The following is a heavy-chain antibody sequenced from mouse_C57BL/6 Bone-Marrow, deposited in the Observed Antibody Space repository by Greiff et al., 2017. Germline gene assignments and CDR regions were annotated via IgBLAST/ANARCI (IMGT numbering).Heavy chain of an antibody. CDR3: TTDYDYDLAWFAD. Sequence: EVQLQQSGAELVRPGASVKLSCTASGFNIKDDYMHWVKQRPEQGLEWIGWIDPENGDTEYASKFQGKATITADTSSNTAYLPLSSLTSEDTAVYYCTTDYDYDLAWFADWGQGTLVTVSA. D-gene: IGHD2-4*01. CDR2: IDPENGDT. J-gene: IGHJ3*01. CDR1: GFNIKDDY. V-gene: IGHV14-4*01.